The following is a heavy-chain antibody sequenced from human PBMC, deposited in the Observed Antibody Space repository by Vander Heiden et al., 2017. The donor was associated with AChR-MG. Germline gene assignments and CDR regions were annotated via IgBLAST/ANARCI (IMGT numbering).Heavy chain of an antibody. Sequence: QVQLVESGGGVVQPGGSVRLSCAASGFTFSSYGMHWVRQAPGKGLEWVAFIRYDGSNKYYADSVKGRFTISRDNSKNTLYLQMNSLRAEDTAVYYCAKDRAGYSSSWYEYYFDYWGQGTLVTVSS. CDR2: IRYDGSNK. CDR3: AKDRAGYSSSWYEYYFDY. J-gene: IGHJ4*02. D-gene: IGHD6-13*01. CDR1: GFTFSSYG. V-gene: IGHV3-30*02.